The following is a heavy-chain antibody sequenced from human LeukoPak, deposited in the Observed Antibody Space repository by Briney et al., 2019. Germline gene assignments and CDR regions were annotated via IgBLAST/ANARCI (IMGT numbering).Heavy chain of an antibody. V-gene: IGHV3-21*01. CDR2: ISSSSSYI. CDR3: ARDTLGYCSSTSCSPGFDN. D-gene: IGHD2-2*01. CDR1: GFTFSSYS. Sequence: GGSLRLSCAASGFTFSSYSMNWVRQAPGKGLEWVSSISSSSSYIYYADSVKGRFTISRDNAKNSLYLQMNSLRVEDTAVYYCARDTLGYCSSTSCSPGFDNWGQGTMVTVFS. J-gene: IGHJ3*02.